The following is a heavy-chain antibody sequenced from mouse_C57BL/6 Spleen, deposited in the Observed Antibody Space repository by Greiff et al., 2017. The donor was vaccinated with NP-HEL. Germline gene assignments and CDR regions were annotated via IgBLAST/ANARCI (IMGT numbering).Heavy chain of an antibody. J-gene: IGHJ2*01. CDR3: ARRYYYGSSYYFDY. Sequence: EVQVVESGGGLVKPGGSLKLSCAASGFTFSDYGMHWVRQAPETGLEWVAYISSGSSTIYYADTVKGRFTISRDNAKNTLFLQMTSLRSEDTAMYYCARRYYYGSSYYFDYWGQGTTLTVSS. D-gene: IGHD1-1*01. CDR2: ISSGSSTI. V-gene: IGHV5-17*01. CDR1: GFTFSDYG.